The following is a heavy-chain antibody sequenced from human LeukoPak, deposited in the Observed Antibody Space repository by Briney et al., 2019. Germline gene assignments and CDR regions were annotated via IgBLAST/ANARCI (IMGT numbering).Heavy chain of an antibody. CDR2: IIPIFGTA. D-gene: IGHD1-7*01. J-gene: IGHJ4*02. CDR3: ARDSVGLELEGGEDY. V-gene: IGHV1-69*05. CDR1: GGTFSSYA. Sequence: RASVKVSCKASGGTFSSYAISWVRQAPGQGLEWMGRIIPIFGTANYAQKFQGRVTITTDESTSTAYMELSSLRSEDTAVYYCARDSVGLELEGGEDYWGQGTLVTVSS.